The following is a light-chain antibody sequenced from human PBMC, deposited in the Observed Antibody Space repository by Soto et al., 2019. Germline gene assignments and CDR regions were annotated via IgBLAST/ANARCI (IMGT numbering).Light chain of an antibody. Sequence: QAVVTQSPSASASLGASVKLTCTLSSGYSDYAIAWHQQQPEKGPRYLMKVDIDGSHTKGDGIPDRFSGSISGSERYLTISSLQSEDEADYYCQTWGTGVVVFGGGTKLTVL. V-gene: IGLV4-69*01. CDR1: SGYSDYA. CDR3: QTWGTGVVV. CDR2: VDIDGSH. J-gene: IGLJ2*01.